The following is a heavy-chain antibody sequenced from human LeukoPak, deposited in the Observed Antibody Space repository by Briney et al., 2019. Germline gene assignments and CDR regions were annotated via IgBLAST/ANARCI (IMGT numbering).Heavy chain of an antibody. CDR2: ISGSSSYI. V-gene: IGHV3-21*01. D-gene: IGHD3-22*01. Sequence: GGSLRLSCAASGFTFSTYTMNWVRQAPGKGLEWVSSISGSSSYICYADSVKGRLTISRDNAKNSLYLQMNSLRAEDTAVYYCARDLSGYSSLLDYWGQGTLVTVSS. CDR3: ARDLSGYSSLLDY. J-gene: IGHJ4*02. CDR1: GFTFSTYT.